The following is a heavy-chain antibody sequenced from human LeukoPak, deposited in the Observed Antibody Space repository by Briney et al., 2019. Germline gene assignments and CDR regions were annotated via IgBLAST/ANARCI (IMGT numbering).Heavy chain of an antibody. CDR3: ATRQDIVLMVYAIYAFDI. CDR2: FDPEDGET. D-gene: IGHD2-8*01. Sequence: ASVKVSCKVSGYTLTELSMHWVRQAPGKGLEWMGGFDPEDGETIYAQKFQGRVTMTEDTSTDTAYMELSSLRSEDTAVYYCATRQDIVLMVYAIYAFDIWGQGTMVTVSS. CDR1: GYTLTELS. V-gene: IGHV1-24*01. J-gene: IGHJ3*02.